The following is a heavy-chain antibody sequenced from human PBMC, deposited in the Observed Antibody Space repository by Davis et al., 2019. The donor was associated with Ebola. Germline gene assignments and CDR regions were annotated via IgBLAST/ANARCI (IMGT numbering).Heavy chain of an antibody. J-gene: IGHJ6*02. Sequence: AASVKVSCKASGYTFTSYGISWVRQAPGQGLEWMGWINPNSGGTNYAQKFQGRVTMTRDTSISTAYMELRRLRSDDTAVYYCARGGGYSYLYGMDVWGQGTTVTVSS. D-gene: IGHD5-18*01. V-gene: IGHV1-2*02. CDR2: INPNSGGT. CDR3: ARGGGYSYLYGMDV. CDR1: GYTFTSYG.